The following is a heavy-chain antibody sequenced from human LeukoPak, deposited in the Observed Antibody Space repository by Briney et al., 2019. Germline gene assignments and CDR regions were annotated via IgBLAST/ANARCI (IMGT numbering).Heavy chain of an antibody. J-gene: IGHJ4*02. CDR3: ARRAGAYSHPYDY. CDR2: IYSDNT. CDR1: GFTVSSNS. D-gene: IGHD4/OR15-4a*01. V-gene: IGHV3-53*01. Sequence: GGSLRLSCTVSGFTVSSNSMSWVRQAPGKGLEWVSFIYSDNTHYSDAVKGGVTISRDNSKNNLYLQMNSLRAEDTAVYYCARRAGAYSHPYDYWGQGTLVTVSS.